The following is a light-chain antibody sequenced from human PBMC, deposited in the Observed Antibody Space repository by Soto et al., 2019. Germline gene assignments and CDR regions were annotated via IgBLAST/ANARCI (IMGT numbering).Light chain of an antibody. CDR3: TSYAGSNSDV. CDR1: SSDIGGYTY. Sequence: QSVLTQPPSASGSPGQSVTISCTGTSSDIGGYTYVSWYQHHPGKAPKLMIYEVSKRPSGVPGRFSGSKSGNTASLTVAGLQAEDVAEYYCTSYAGSNSDVCGTGTKLTVL. V-gene: IGLV2-8*01. CDR2: EVS. J-gene: IGLJ1*01.